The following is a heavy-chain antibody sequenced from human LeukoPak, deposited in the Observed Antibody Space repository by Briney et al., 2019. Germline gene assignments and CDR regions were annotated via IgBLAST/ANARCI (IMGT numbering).Heavy chain of an antibody. CDR3: AREWLRLLGYYYYGMDV. Sequence: ASVKVSCKASGYTFTSYGISWVRQAPGQGLEWMGWISAYSGNTNYAQKLQGRVTMTTDTSTSTAYMELRSLRSDDTAVYYCAREWLRLLGYYYYGMDVWGQGTTVTVSS. V-gene: IGHV1-18*01. J-gene: IGHJ6*02. CDR1: GYTFTSYG. D-gene: IGHD5-12*01. CDR2: ISAYSGNT.